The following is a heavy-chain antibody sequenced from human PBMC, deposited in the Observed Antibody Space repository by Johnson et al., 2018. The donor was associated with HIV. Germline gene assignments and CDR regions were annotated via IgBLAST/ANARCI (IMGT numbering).Heavy chain of an antibody. Sequence: QVQLVESGGGVVQPGRSLRLSCAASGFTFSSYALHWARQAPGKGLDWVSVIYSGGSTYYADSVKGRFTIPRDNSKNKLYLQMNSLKTEDTAVYYCTTDKAAAAGNRAPLFDAFDIWGQGTMVTVSS. CDR2: IYSGGST. D-gene: IGHD6-13*01. V-gene: IGHV3-NL1*01. CDR3: TTDKAAAAGNRAPLFDAFDI. J-gene: IGHJ3*02. CDR1: GFTFSSYA.